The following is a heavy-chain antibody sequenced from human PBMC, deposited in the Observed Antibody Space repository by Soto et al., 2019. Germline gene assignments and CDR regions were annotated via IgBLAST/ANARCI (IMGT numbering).Heavy chain of an antibody. V-gene: IGHV3-48*02. CDR2: ISSSSGKI. CDR1: WFTLNGFA. CDR3: ARDPSYGSSWYYYFDY. J-gene: IGHJ4*02. D-gene: IGHD6-13*01. Sequence: PWGSLRLPWVASWFTLNGFAMHWVRQDTGKGLEWVSYISSSSGKIDYADSVKGRFTISRDNAKNSLFLQMNSLRDEDTAVYYCARDPSYGSSWYYYFDYLGQGTPVTGSS.